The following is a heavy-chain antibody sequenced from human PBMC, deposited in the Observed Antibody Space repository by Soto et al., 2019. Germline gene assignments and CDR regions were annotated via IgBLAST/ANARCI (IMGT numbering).Heavy chain of an antibody. CDR3: ASSVTASGSYLFDY. CDR2: ISSSSSTI. CDR1: GFTFSSYS. Sequence: GGSLRLSCAASGFTFSSYSMNWVRQAPGKGLEWVSYISSSSSTIYYADSVKGRFTISRDNAKNSLYLQMNSLRAEDTAVYYCASSVTASGSYLFDYWGQGTLVTVSS. D-gene: IGHD1-26*01. J-gene: IGHJ4*02. V-gene: IGHV3-48*04.